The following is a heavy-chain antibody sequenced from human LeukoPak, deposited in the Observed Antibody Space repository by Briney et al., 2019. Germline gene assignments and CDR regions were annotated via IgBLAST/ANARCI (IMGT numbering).Heavy chain of an antibody. CDR2: INPNSGGT. J-gene: IGHJ6*04. Sequence: ASVKVSCKASGYTFTGYYMHWVRQAPGQGLEWMGSINPNSGGTNYAQKFQGRVTMTRDTSISTAYMELSRLRSDDTAVYYCARAGYSSGWYHYWGKGTTVTVSS. CDR3: ARAGYSSGWYHY. V-gene: IGHV1-2*02. CDR1: GYTFTGYY. D-gene: IGHD6-19*01.